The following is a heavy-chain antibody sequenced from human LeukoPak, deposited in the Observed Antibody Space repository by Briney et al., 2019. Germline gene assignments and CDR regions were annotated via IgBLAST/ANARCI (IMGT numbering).Heavy chain of an antibody. D-gene: IGHD1-7*01. CDR1: GDSVSSNSAA. CDR3: ARLDANFADF. V-gene: IGHV6-1*01. J-gene: IGHJ4*02. CDR2: TYYRSRWYT. Sequence: SQTLSLTCAISGDSVSSNSAAWNWIRQSPSRGLEWLGRTYYRSRWYTDYAVSVKSRINISPDTSRNQLPLKLDSVTPEDTAVYYCARLDANFADFWGQGTLVTVSS.